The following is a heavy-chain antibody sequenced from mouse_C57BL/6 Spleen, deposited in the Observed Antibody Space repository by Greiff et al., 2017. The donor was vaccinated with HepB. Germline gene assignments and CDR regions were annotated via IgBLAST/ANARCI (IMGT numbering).Heavy chain of an antibody. Sequence: EVKLVESGGGLVKPGGSLKLSCAASGFTFSDYGMHWVRQAPEKGLEWVAYISSGSSTIYYADTVKGRFTISRDNAKNTLFLQMTSLRSEDTAMYYCARIYYGNYAQFAYWGQGTLVTVSA. CDR3: ARIYYGNYAQFAY. V-gene: IGHV5-17*01. CDR2: ISSGSSTI. CDR1: GFTFSDYG. J-gene: IGHJ3*01. D-gene: IGHD2-1*01.